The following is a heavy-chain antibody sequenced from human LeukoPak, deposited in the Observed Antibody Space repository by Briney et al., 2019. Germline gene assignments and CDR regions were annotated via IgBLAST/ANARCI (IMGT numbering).Heavy chain of an antibody. CDR2: INPSGGGT. Sequence: ASVKVSCKASGYTLTSYFMHWVRQAPGQGLEWMGIINPSGGGTSYAQKFQGRVTMTRDTSTSTVYMELSSLRSEDTAVYYCARDRDEITVTHQGMDVWGQGTTVTVSS. CDR1: GYTLTSYF. J-gene: IGHJ6*02. D-gene: IGHD4-17*01. CDR3: ARDRDEITVTHQGMDV. V-gene: IGHV1-46*01.